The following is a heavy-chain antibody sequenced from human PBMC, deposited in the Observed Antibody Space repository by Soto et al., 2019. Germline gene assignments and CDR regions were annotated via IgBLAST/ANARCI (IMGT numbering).Heavy chain of an antibody. V-gene: IGHV1-18*01. CDR3: ARGWELSA. CDR1: GYTFTSYG. D-gene: IGHD1-26*01. J-gene: IGHJ5*01. Sequence: QVQLVQSGPEVKTPGASVKVSCKASGYTFTSYGISWVRQAPGQGLEWMGWISGYNGDTNFAQKLQGRVTMTTDTSTRTAYMELRSLTSDDTAMYYCARGWELSAWGHGTLVTVSS. CDR2: ISGYNGDT.